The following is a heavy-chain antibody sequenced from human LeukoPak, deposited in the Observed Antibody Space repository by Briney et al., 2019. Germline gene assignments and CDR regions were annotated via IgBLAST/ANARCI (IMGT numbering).Heavy chain of an antibody. V-gene: IGHV1-18*01. CDR2: VYPYNGGT. CDR1: GYTLPRYG. Sequence: ASVTVSCMYSGYTLPRYGIIWVRPAPAQGREWVGWVYPYNGGTKSEQTLQGTVTMTTETFPRTVYMELRRLRSHDTAVYFCERDGRAVVGTSDGKEDYNYYGMDVGGQGTTGTVS. J-gene: IGHJ6*02. CDR3: ERDGRAVVGTSDGKEDYNYYGMDV. D-gene: IGHD6-19*01.